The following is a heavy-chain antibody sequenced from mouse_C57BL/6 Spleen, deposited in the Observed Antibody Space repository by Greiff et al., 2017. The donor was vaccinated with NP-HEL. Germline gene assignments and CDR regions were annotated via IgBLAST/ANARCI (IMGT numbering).Heavy chain of an antibody. J-gene: IGHJ2*01. CDR2: IDPSDSYT. CDR3: ARDPYYYGSRNYFDY. V-gene: IGHV1-59*01. Sequence: QVQLQQPGAELVRPGTSVKLSCKASGYTFTSYWMHWVKQRPGQGLEWIGVIDPSDSYTNYNQKFKGKATLTVDTSSSTAYMQLSSLTSEDSAVYYCARDPYYYGSRNYFDYWGQGTTLTVSS. D-gene: IGHD1-1*01. CDR1: GYTFTSYW.